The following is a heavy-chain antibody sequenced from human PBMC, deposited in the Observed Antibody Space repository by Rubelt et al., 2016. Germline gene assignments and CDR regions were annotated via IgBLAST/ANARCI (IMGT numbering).Heavy chain of an antibody. CDR1: GFTVSSNY. V-gene: IGHV3-74*01. D-gene: IGHD4-17*01. CDR3: AKPARLDYGINAEYFQH. Sequence: EVQLVESGGGLIQPGGSLRLSCAASGFTVSSNYMSWVRQAPGKGLEWVSRINSDGSSTSYADSVKGRFTIARDNAKNTLYLQMNSLRAEDTAVYYCAKPARLDYGINAEYFQHWGQGTLVTVSS. CDR2: INSDGSST. J-gene: IGHJ1*01.